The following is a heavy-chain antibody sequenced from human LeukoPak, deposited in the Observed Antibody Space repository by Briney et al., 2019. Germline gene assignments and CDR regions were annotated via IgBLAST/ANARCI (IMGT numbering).Heavy chain of an antibody. J-gene: IGHJ3*02. Sequence: ASVKVSCKASGYTFTGYYMHRVRQAPGQGLEWMGWINPNSGGTDYAQKFQGRVTMTRDTSISTAYMELSRLRSDDTAVYYCARPYYDFWSGTNDAFDIWGQGTMVTVSS. CDR3: ARPYYDFWSGTNDAFDI. CDR2: INPNSGGT. CDR1: GYTFTGYY. V-gene: IGHV1-2*02. D-gene: IGHD3-3*01.